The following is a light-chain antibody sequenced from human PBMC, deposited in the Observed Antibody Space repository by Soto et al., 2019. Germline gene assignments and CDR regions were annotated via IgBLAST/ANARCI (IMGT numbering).Light chain of an antibody. V-gene: IGKV3-20*01. CDR1: EFLSSSY. CDR2: AAS. CDR3: QQQGT. Sequence: EIVLTQSPGTLSLSPGERATLSCRASEFLSSSYLVWYQQKPGQAPRLLIYAASRRATGIPERFSGSGSATEYTLTINTLEPEDFAVYYCQQQGTFGQGTKLEIK. J-gene: IGKJ2*01.